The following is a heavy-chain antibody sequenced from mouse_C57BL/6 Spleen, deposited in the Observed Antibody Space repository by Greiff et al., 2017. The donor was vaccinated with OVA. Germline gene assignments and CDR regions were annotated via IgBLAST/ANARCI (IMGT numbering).Heavy chain of an antibody. D-gene: IGHD1-1*01. CDR2: IYPGSGST. CDR3: ARWDTTVVALDWYFDV. V-gene: IGHV1-55*01. J-gene: IGHJ1*03. Sequence: VQLQQPGAELVKPGASVKMSCKASGYTFTSYWITWVKQRPGQGLEWIGDIYPGSGSTNYNEKFKSKATLTVDTSSSTAYMQLSSLTSEDSAVYYCARWDTTVVALDWYFDVWGTGTTVTVSS. CDR1: GYTFTSYW.